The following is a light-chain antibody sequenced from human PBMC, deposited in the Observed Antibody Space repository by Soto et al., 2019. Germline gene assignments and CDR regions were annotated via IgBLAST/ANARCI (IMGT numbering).Light chain of an antibody. J-gene: IGLJ1*01. CDR2: EVS. CDR1: SSDVGVYRY. Sequence: QSVLTQPASVSGSPGQSITISCTGTSSDVGVYRYVSWYQQHPGKAPKLMIYEVSNRPSGISSRFSGSKSGNTASLTISGLQAEDEADYYCSSYTISSTYVFGTGTKVTVL. CDR3: SSYTISSTYV. V-gene: IGLV2-14*01.